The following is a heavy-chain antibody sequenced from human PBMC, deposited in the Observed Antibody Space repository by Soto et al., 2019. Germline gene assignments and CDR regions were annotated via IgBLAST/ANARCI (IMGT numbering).Heavy chain of an antibody. CDR3: ARMIPEGRSGYPYGMDV. D-gene: IGHD3-3*01. V-gene: IGHV1-69*13. J-gene: IGHJ6*02. CDR1: GGTFSSYA. Sequence: SVKVSCKASGGTFSSYAISWVRQAPGQGLEWMGGIIPIFGTANYAQKFQGRATITADESTSTAYMELSSLRSEDTAVYYCARMIPEGRSGYPYGMDVWGQGTTVTVSS. CDR2: IIPIFGTA.